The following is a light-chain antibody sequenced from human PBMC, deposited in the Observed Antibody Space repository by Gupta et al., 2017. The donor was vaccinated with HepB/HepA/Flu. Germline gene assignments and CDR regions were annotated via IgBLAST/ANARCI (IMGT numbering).Light chain of an antibody. CDR3: KQRSNGGCR. J-gene: IGKJ1*01. CDR1: PSGSSY. Sequence: DILLPQSPATLSLSPGERATLSCRASPSGSSYLAWYTQKPGQAPRLLIYEASNRATGIPARFSGSGSGTDFTLNISRLEPEDVAVYYCKQRSNGGCRFGQGTKLEIK. CDR2: EAS. V-gene: IGKV3-11*01.